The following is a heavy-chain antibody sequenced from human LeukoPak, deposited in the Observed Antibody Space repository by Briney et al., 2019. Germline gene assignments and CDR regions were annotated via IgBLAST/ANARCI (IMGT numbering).Heavy chain of an antibody. Sequence: GGSLRLSCSASGFTFSSYAMHWVRQAPGKGLEYVSAISSNGGSTHYADSVKGRFTISRDNSKNTLYLQMSSLRAEDTAVYYCVKGPPFYDILTGYFKGAYFDYWGQGTLVTVSS. V-gene: IGHV3-64D*06. D-gene: IGHD3-9*01. CDR3: VKGPPFYDILTGYFKGAYFDY. CDR1: GFTFSSYA. J-gene: IGHJ4*02. CDR2: ISSNGGST.